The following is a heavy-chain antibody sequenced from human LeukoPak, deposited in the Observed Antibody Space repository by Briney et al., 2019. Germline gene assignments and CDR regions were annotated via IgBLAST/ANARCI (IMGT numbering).Heavy chain of an antibody. Sequence: ASVKVSCKTSGYSFVNYYVHWMRQAPGQGLEWMGRINPNSGNSNYAQDFQGRVTMARDTSTRTVYLQLNSLRSDDTAVYYCATWSGYNWFEPWGQGTLVTVSS. D-gene: IGHD3-3*01. CDR1: GYSFVNYY. CDR3: ATWSGYNWFEP. J-gene: IGHJ5*02. CDR2: INPNSGNS. V-gene: IGHV1-46*01.